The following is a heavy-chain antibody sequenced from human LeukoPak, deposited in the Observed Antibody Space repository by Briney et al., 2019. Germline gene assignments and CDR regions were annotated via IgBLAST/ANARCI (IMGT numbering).Heavy chain of an antibody. V-gene: IGHV1-18*01. CDR1: GYTFTTYN. Sequence: ASVKVSCKASGYTFTTYNINWVRQAPGQGLEWIGWISGYNGNTNYAQKLQGRVTMTTDTSTSTAYMELRSLKSDDTAVYYCARGHCSGGSCYSPYNWFDPWGQGTLVTVSS. CDR2: ISGYNGNT. D-gene: IGHD2-15*01. CDR3: ARGHCSGGSCYSPYNWFDP. J-gene: IGHJ5*02.